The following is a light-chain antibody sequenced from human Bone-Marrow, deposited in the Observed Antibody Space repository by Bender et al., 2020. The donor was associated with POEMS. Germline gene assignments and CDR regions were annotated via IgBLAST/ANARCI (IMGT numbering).Light chain of an antibody. J-gene: IGLJ2*01. Sequence: QSALTQPASVSGSPGQSITISCSGTSSDIGRYTYVSWYQHRPGQVLNLIMYDVSRRPPGLSSRFSGSRSGNTASLTISGLQADDEANYYCCSYAHTTFDVLFGGGTQLTVL. V-gene: IGLV2-14*03. CDR3: CSYAHTTFDVL. CDR1: SSDIGRYTY. CDR2: DVS.